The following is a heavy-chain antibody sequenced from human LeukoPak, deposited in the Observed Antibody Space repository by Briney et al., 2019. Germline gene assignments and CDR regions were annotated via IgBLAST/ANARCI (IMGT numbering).Heavy chain of an antibody. Sequence: GGSLDSSCEAFGLIFNGFAMSWFRQAPGRGLEWAALFSGSGGITYYSDSMKGWFTISRDNSKNTLYLQMNSLRAEDTAVYYCAKNLYPYYYGMDVWGQGTTVTVSS. CDR3: AKNLYPYYYGMDV. D-gene: IGHD2-2*02. CDR1: GLIFNGFA. V-gene: IGHV3-23*01. CDR2: FSGSGGIT. J-gene: IGHJ6*02.